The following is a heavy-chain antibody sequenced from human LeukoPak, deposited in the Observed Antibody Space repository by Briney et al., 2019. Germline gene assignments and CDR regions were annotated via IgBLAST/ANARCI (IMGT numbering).Heavy chain of an antibody. V-gene: IGHV3-30-3*01. Sequence: GRSLRLSCAASGFNFGSYAMHWVRQAPGKGLEWVALISYDGSNKYHADSVKGRFTISRDNSDNTLYLQMNSLRPEDTAVYYCARVISSPTRHDFWSGYYPSNWFDPWGQGTLVTVSS. CDR3: ARVISSPTRHDFWSGYYPSNWFDP. CDR1: GFNFGSYA. D-gene: IGHD3-3*01. CDR2: ISYDGSNK. J-gene: IGHJ5*02.